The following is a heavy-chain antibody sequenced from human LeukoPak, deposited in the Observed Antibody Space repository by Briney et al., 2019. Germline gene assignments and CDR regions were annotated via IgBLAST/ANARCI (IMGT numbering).Heavy chain of an antibody. CDR1: GFTFSNVW. CDR2: IKTKTEGWTT. J-gene: IGHJ4*02. D-gene: IGHD3-10*01. Sequence: GGSLRLSCEASGFTFSNVWMNWVRQAPGKGLEWNGRIKTKTEGWTTEYIAPVKCRFTISRDDSKNTVYLQMNSLQTEDTALYYCVTRVRSTGDYWGQGTLVTVSS. CDR3: VTRVRSTGDY. V-gene: IGHV3-15*01.